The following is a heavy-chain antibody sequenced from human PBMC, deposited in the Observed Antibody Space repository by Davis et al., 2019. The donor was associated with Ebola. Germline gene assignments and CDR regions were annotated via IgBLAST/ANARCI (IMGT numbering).Heavy chain of an antibody. D-gene: IGHD5-18*01. V-gene: IGHV3-23*01. Sequence: GESLKISCAASGFTFSSYWMSWVRQAPGKGLEWVSAISGSGGSTYYADSVKGRFTISRDNSKNTLYLQMNSLRAEDTAVYYCAKDWRGYSYGTPSSMDVWGQGTTVTVSS. CDR1: GFTFSSYW. J-gene: IGHJ6*02. CDR2: ISGSGGST. CDR3: AKDWRGYSYGTPSSMDV.